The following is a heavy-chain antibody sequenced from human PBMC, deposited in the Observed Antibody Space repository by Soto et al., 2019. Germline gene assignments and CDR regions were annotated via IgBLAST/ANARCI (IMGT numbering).Heavy chain of an antibody. Sequence: GSLRLSCAASGLTLSGSDIHWVRQASGKGLEWVGRIRTKSNNFATSYAESVRGRFTISRDDSDNTASLQMSSLKTEDTAIYYCSRHQEGRSMVFYGMDVWGQGTTVTVSS. J-gene: IGHJ6*02. CDR1: GLTLSGSD. CDR2: IRTKSNNFAT. CDR3: SRHQEGRSMVFYGMDV. D-gene: IGHD3-10*01. V-gene: IGHV3-73*01.